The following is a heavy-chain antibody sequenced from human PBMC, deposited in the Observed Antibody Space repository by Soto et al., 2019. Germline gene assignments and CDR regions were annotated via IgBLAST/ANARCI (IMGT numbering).Heavy chain of an antibody. CDR2: IWYDGSNK. CDR3: ARDSSLWGIAAAGGSDAFDI. Sequence: PGGSLRLSCAASGFTFSSYGMHWVRQAPGKGLEWVAVIWYDGSNKYYADSVKGRFTISRDNSKNTLYLQMNSLRAEDTAVYYCARDSSLWGIAAAGGSDAFDIWGQGTMVTVSS. CDR1: GFTFSSYG. V-gene: IGHV3-33*01. D-gene: IGHD6-13*01. J-gene: IGHJ3*02.